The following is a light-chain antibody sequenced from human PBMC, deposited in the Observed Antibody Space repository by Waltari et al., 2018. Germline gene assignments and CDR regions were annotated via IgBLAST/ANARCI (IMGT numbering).Light chain of an antibody. J-gene: IGKJ4*01. CDR3: QQYNNWPPLT. V-gene: IGKV3-15*01. CDR2: GAS. Sequence: EIVMTQSPATLSVSPGERATLSCRASQSVSSNLAWYQHKPGQAPRLLIYGASTRATGIPAMFSGSGSGTEFTLTISSLQSEDFAVYYCQQYNNWPPLTFGGGTKVEIK. CDR1: QSVSSN.